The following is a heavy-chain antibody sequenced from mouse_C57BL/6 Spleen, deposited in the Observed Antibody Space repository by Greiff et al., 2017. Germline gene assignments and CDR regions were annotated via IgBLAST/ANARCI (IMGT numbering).Heavy chain of an antibody. CDR3: AKFYYGNFYFDY. V-gene: IGHV1-7*01. J-gene: IGHJ2*01. CDR2: INPSSGYT. D-gene: IGHD2-1*01. CDR1: GYTFTSYC. Sequence: VQLQQSGAELAKPGASVQLSCKASGYTFTSYCMHWVKQRPGQGLEWIGYINPSSGYTKYNQKFKDKATLTADKSSSTAYMQLSSLTYEDSAVYYCAKFYYGNFYFDYWGQGTTLTVSS.